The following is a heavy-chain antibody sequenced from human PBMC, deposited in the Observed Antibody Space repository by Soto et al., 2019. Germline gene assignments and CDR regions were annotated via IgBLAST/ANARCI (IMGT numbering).Heavy chain of an antibody. J-gene: IGHJ6*02. Sequence: AQLVQSGAEVKKPGASVRVSRKAPGYTFSSYAISWVRQAPGQGLEWLGWISPYSDETQYAQKTQGRVCMTIDRSARTAYVDLRSLRSDDTAVEYCARGGYYDSSGARNYHDYGMNGGGQGPTGTVS. CDR2: ISPYSDET. V-gene: IGHV1-18*01. CDR1: GYTFSSYA. D-gene: IGHD3-22*01. CDR3: ARGGYYDSSGARNYHDYGMNG.